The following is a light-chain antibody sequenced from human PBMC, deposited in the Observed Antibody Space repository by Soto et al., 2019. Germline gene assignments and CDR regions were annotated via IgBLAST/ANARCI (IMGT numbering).Light chain of an antibody. CDR1: SSDVGSYNL. CDR2: EVS. CDR3: CSYAGSSTYV. J-gene: IGLJ1*01. Sequence: QSALTHPASVSGSPGQSITISCTGTSSDVGSYNLVSWYQQHPGKAPKLMIYEVSKRPSGVSNRFSGSKSSNTASLTISWLQDEDEADYYCCSYAGSSTYVFGTGTKVTVL. V-gene: IGLV2-23*02.